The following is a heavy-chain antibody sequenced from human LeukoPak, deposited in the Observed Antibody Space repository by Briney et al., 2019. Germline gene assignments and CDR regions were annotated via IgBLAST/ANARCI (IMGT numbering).Heavy chain of an antibody. CDR3: ARVRYSSGWYSHNGAFDI. D-gene: IGHD6-19*01. Sequence: SETLSLTCSVSDDSITMYYWTWIRQPPGKGLEWVGYIYYSGSTNYNPSLKSRVTISVDTSKNQFTLKLSSVTAADTAVYYCARVRYSSGWYSHNGAFDIWGQGTMVTVSS. V-gene: IGHV4-59*01. CDR1: DDSITMYY. J-gene: IGHJ3*02. CDR2: IYYSGST.